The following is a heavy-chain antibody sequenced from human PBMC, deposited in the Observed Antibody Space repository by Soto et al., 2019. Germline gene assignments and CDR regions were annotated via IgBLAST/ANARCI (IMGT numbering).Heavy chain of an antibody. Sequence: QVQLQESGPGLVKPSQTLSLTCTVSGGSISSGGYYWSWIRQHPGKGLEWIGYIYYSGSTYYNPSLKSRVTRSVYTSKNQFSLKLSSVTAADTAVYYCARAPVDIVATIWGYFDLWGRGTLVTVSS. J-gene: IGHJ2*01. D-gene: IGHD5-12*01. CDR1: GGSISSGGYY. V-gene: IGHV4-31*03. CDR2: IYYSGST. CDR3: ARAPVDIVATIWGYFDL.